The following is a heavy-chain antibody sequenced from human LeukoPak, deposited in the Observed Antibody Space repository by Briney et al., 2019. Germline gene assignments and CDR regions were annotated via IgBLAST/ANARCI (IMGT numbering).Heavy chain of an antibody. Sequence: GGSLRLSCAGSGFPFSIYGMNWVRQAPGKGLEWVSGISPGGGPTYSADSVKGRFTISRDDSKNTLYLQMNNLRAEDTAVYYCAKDGAWLRFDDWGQGILVTVPS. CDR3: AKDGAWLRFDD. J-gene: IGHJ4*02. CDR1: GFPFSIYG. CDR2: ISPGGGPT. V-gene: IGHV3-23*01. D-gene: IGHD5-12*01.